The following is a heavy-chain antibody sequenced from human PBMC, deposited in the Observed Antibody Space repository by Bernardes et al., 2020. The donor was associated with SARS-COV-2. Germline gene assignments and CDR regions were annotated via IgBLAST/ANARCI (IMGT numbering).Heavy chain of an antibody. V-gene: IGHV3-53*01. J-gene: IGHJ4*02. D-gene: IGHD6-13*01. CDR2: TSGGGSS. CDR1: GFTFSSYW. Sequence: GGSLRLSCAASGFTFSSYWMSWVRQAPGKGLEWVCGTSGGGSSYYADSVKGRFVISRDNSKNSFYLQLNSLRAEDTAVYYCVTDHGSSWIYHWGQGTLVTVSS. CDR3: VTDHGSSWIYH.